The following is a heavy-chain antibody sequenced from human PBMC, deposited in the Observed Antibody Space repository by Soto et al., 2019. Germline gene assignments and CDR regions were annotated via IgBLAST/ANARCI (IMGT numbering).Heavy chain of an antibody. CDR3: ARGVPYYYDSSGYYYYGMDV. CDR2: ISAYNGNT. V-gene: IGHV1-18*01. D-gene: IGHD3-22*01. J-gene: IGHJ6*02. Sequence: ASVKVSCKASGYTFTSYGIGWVRQAPGQGLEWMGWISAYNGNTNYAQKLQGRVTMTTDTSTSTAYMELRSLRSDDTAVYYCARGVPYYYDSSGYYYYGMDVRGQGTTVTVSS. CDR1: GYTFTSYG.